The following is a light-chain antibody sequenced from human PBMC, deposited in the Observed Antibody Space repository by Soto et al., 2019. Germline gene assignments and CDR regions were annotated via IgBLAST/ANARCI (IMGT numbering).Light chain of an antibody. V-gene: IGLV2-8*01. CDR1: SSDVGGYNY. CDR2: EVN. CDR3: TSDAGGNNV. Sequence: QSALTQPPSASGAPGQAVTISCTGTSSDVGGYNYVSWYQQHPGKVPKLMVYEVNKLPSGVPDLFSGSKSCNTASLTSSGLQAENDADYYCTSDAGGNNVFGTGTKLTVL. J-gene: IGLJ1*01.